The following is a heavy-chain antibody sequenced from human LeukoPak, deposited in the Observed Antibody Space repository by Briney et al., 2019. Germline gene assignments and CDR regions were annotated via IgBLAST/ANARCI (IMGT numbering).Heavy chain of an antibody. V-gene: IGHV3-23*01. J-gene: IGHJ3*02. CDR2: ISGSGGSS. CDR3: AKSSGIYGDRNAFDI. Sequence: SGGSLRLSCAASGVTFSSYAMNWVRPAPGKGLEWVSSISGSGGSSYFADSVKGRFTISRDYSKNTLYLQMNSLRAEDTAVYYCAKSSGIYGDRNAFDIWGQGTMVTVSS. D-gene: IGHD4-17*01. CDR1: GVTFSSYA.